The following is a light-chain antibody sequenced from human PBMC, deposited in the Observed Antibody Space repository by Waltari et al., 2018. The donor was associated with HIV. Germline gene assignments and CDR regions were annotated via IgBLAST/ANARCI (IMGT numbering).Light chain of an antibody. CDR1: QSLVHSDGNTY. V-gene: IGKV2-30*02. J-gene: IGKJ2*01. Sequence: MTQSPLSLPVTLGQPASIACRSSQSLVHSDGNTYLNWFQQRPGQSPRSLIYKASTRDSGVPDRFSGSGSGTDFTLKISRVEAEDVGVYYCMQGTHWPYTFGQGTKLEIK. CDR2: KAS. CDR3: MQGTHWPYT.